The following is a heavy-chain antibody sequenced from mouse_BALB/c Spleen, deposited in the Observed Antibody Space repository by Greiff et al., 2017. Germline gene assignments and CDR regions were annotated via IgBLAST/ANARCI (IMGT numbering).Heavy chain of an antibody. J-gene: IGHJ4*01. CDR2: ISNGGGST. Sequence: EVQGVESGGGLVQPGGSLKLSCAASGFTFSSYTMSWVRQTPEKRLEWVAYISNGGGSTYYPDTVKGRFTISRDNAKNTLYLQMSSLKSEDTAMYYCARLGDGNYDYYAMDYWGQGTSVTVSS. CDR3: ARLGDGNYDYYAMDY. V-gene: IGHV5-12-2*01. D-gene: IGHD2-1*01. CDR1: GFTFSSYT.